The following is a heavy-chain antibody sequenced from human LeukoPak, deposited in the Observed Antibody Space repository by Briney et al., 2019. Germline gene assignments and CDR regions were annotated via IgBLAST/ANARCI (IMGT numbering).Heavy chain of an antibody. J-gene: IGHJ4*02. CDR3: ARRGNSGSYFPEFDY. D-gene: IGHD1-26*01. Sequence: GESLKISCKGSGYSFTSYWIGWVRQMPGKGLEWMGIIYPGDSDTRYSPSFPGQVTISADKSISTAYLQWSSLKSSDTAMYYCARRGNSGSYFPEFDYWGQGTLVTVSS. V-gene: IGHV5-51*01. CDR1: GYSFTSYW. CDR2: IYPGDSDT.